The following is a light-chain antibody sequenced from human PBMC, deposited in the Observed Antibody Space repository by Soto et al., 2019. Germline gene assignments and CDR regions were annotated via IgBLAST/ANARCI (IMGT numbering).Light chain of an antibody. CDR3: RQRSNWYSET. CDR1: QGVSIC. CDR2: NAA. V-gene: IGKV3D-11*01. J-gene: IGKJ4*01. Sequence: EIVLTQSPSTLSSSTCERAALSCSASQGVSICLARYQQKPAEEARLLLNNAATRLASGPPRIIGGGPATADTILISSSVHADVFASYCRQRSNWYSETFGEGTKVDIK.